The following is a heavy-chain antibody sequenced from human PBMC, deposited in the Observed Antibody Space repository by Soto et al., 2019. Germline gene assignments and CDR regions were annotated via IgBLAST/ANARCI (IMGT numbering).Heavy chain of an antibody. CDR1: GYTFTSYD. V-gene: IGHV1-8*01. J-gene: IGHJ4*02. CDR2: MNPNSGNT. D-gene: IGHD5-18*01. CDR3: ARESSGLPY. Sequence: QVQLVQSGAEVKKPGASVKVSCKASGYTFTSYDINWVRQATGQGLEWMGWMNPNSGNTGYAQKFQGRVTMTRNTTISTAYRVRSSLRSEDAAAYYCARESSGLPYWGQGTLVSVSS.